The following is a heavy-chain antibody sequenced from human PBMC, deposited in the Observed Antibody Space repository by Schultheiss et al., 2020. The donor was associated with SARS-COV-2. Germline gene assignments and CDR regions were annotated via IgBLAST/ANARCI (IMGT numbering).Heavy chain of an antibody. CDR3: ARTPLAFWSAYPCDY. CDR1: GFTFSSYE. V-gene: IGHV3-21*05. J-gene: IGHJ4*02. D-gene: IGHD3-3*01. CDR2: ISSSSSYI. Sequence: GGSLRLSCAASGFTFSSYEMNWVRQAPGKGLEWVSYISSSSSYIYYADSVKGRFTISRDNAKNSLYLQMNSLRAEDTAVYYCARTPLAFWSAYPCDYWGQGTLVTVSS.